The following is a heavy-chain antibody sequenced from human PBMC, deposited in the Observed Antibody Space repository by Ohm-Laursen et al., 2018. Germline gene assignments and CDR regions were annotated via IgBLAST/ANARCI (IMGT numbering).Heavy chain of an antibody. CDR2: IDRGGNG. V-gene: IGHV3-53*01. J-gene: IGHJ5*02. CDR1: GFSVSTNY. Sequence: SLRLSCAASGFSVSTNYMNWVRQAPGKGLEWVSEIDRGGNGYYAESVKGRFIISRDNSKNTLYLQMNNLRAEDSAVYYCASYYGGYDPWGQGTLVTVSS. D-gene: IGHD4-23*01. CDR3: ASYYGGYDP.